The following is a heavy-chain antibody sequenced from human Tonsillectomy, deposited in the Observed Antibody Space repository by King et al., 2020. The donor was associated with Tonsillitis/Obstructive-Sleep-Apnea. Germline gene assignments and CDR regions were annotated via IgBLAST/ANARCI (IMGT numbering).Heavy chain of an antibody. Sequence: VQLVESGAEVKKPGASVKVSCKASGYTFTNYGISWVRQAPGQGLEWMAWISAHNGHTNYAQKLQDRVTMTTDASTSTAYMELRSLRSDDTAVFYCGRYSLSHYYDSSAYFTFNYWGQGTLVTVSS. CDR2: ISAHNGHT. J-gene: IGHJ4*02. CDR1: GYTFTNYG. CDR3: GRYSLSHYYDSSAYFTFNY. V-gene: IGHV1-18*01. D-gene: IGHD3-22*01.